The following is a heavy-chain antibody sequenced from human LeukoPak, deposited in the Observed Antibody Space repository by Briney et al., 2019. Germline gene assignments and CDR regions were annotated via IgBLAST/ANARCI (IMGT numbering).Heavy chain of an antibody. CDR2: IYSGGST. Sequence: GGSLRLSCAASGFTVSSNYMSWVRQAPGKGLEWVSSIYSGGSTYYADSVKGRFTISRDNSKNTVYLQMNSLRAEDTAVYYCAKEGCSGGSCGVNWGQGTLVTVSS. V-gene: IGHV3-53*01. CDR1: GFTVSSNY. J-gene: IGHJ4*02. D-gene: IGHD2-15*01. CDR3: AKEGCSGGSCGVN.